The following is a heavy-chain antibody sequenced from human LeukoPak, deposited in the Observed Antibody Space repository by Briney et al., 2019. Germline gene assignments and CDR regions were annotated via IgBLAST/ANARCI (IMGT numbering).Heavy chain of an antibody. J-gene: IGHJ5*02. V-gene: IGHV4-59*01. D-gene: IGHD3-22*01. CDR3: ARSRDSSGYRNNWFDP. Sequence: SETLSLTCTVSDXSISSYYWSWIRQPPGKGLEWIGYIYSSGSTNYNPSLKSRVTMSVDTSKNQFSLKLNSVTAADTAVYYCARSRDSSGYRNNWFDPWGQGTLVTVSS. CDR1: DXSISSYY. CDR2: IYSSGST.